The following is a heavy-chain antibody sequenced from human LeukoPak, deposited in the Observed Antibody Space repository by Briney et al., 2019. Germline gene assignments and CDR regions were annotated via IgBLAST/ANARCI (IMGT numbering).Heavy chain of an antibody. CDR3: ARDSGTTGEVKFYP. D-gene: IGHD3-10*01. V-gene: IGHV4-4*07. Sequence: SETLSLTCTVSGGSIRSYWSWIRQPAGKGLEWIGRIYGSGSTDYNPSLKSRVTMSIDTSKNQFSLNLISVTAADTAVYYCARDSGTTGEVKFYPWGQGTLVTVSS. CDR1: GGSIRSY. CDR2: IYGSGST. J-gene: IGHJ5*02.